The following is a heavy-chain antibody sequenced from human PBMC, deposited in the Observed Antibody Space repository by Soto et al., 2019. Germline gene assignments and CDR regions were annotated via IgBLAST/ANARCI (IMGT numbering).Heavy chain of an antibody. Sequence: SETLSLTCTVSGGSISSGGYYWSWIRQHPGKGLEWIGYIYYSGSTYYNPSLKSRVTISVDTSKNQFSPKLSSVTAADTAVYYCARESRFGELLPWFDPWGQGTLVTVSS. V-gene: IGHV4-31*03. D-gene: IGHD3-10*01. CDR1: GGSISSGGYY. CDR3: ARESRFGELLPWFDP. CDR2: IYYSGST. J-gene: IGHJ5*02.